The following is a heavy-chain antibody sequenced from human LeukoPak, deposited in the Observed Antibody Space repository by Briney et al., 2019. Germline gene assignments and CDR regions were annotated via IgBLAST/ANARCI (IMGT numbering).Heavy chain of an antibody. CDR1: GFTFSSYS. CDR2: ISSSSSYI. CDR3: ARSLVKSYYYYMDV. V-gene: IGHV3-21*01. D-gene: IGHD4-23*01. J-gene: IGHJ6*03. Sequence: GGSLRLSCAASGFTFSSYSMNWVRQAPGKGLEWVSSISSSSSYIYHADSVKGRFTISRDNAKNSLYLQMNSLRAEDTAVYYCARSLVKSYYYYMDVWGEGTTVTVSS.